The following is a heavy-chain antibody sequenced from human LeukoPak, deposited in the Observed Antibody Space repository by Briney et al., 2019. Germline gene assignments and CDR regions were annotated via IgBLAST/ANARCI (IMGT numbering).Heavy chain of an antibody. D-gene: IGHD2-2*01. Sequence: SETLSLTCAVYGGSFSGYYWSWIRQPPGKGLEWIGEINHSGSTNYNPSLKSRVTISVDTSKNQFSLKLSSVTAADTAVYYCARVHCSSTSCYRPRGYFDYWGQGILVTVSS. CDR3: ARVHCSSTSCYRPRGYFDY. CDR1: GGSFSGYY. V-gene: IGHV4-34*01. J-gene: IGHJ4*02. CDR2: INHSGST.